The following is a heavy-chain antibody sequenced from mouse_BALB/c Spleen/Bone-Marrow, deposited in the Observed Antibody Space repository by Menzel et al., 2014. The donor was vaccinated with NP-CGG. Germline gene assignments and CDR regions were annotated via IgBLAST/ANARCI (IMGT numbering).Heavy chain of an antibody. J-gene: IGHJ2*01. CDR3: ARYDGYFDY. CDR1: GYAFSNYW. Sequence: QVQLQQSGAELVRPGSSVKISCKASGYAFSNYWMNWVKQRPGQGLEWIGQIYPGDGDTNYNGKFKGKATLTADKSSSTAYMQLSSLTSDDSAVYFCARYDGYFDYWGQGTILTVSS. D-gene: IGHD2-3*01. CDR2: IYPGDGDT. V-gene: IGHV1-80*01.